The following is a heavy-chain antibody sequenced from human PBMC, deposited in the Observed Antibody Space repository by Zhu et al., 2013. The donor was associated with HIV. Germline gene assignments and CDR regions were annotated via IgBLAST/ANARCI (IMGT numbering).Heavy chain of an antibody. J-gene: IGHJ4*02. D-gene: IGHD4-17*01. CDR1: GGSFSGYY. CDR3: ARVFPPYGAGPDLIDY. Sequence: QVQLQQWGAGLLKPSETLSLTCAVYGGSFSGYYWSWIRQPPGKGLEWIGYIYVSGITYYNSSLKSRLTISLDTSKNQFSLKLISATATDTAVYFCARVFPPYGAGPDLIDYWGQGTLVTVSS. CDR2: IYVSGIT. V-gene: IGHV4-34*01.